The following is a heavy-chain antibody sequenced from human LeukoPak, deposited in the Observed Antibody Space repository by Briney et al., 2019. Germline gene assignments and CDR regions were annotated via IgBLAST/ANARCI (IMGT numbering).Heavy chain of an antibody. V-gene: IGHV3-21*05. CDR1: GFTFSNDG. J-gene: IGHJ4*02. CDR2: INSRSSDI. Sequence: GGSLRLSCAASGFTFSNDGMSWVRQAPGKRPEWISYINSRSSDIHYADSVKGRFTISRDNSKNTLYLQMNSLRPEDTAVYYCARGLAYYYDSTAYFLDYWGQGTLVTVSS. CDR3: ARGLAYYYDSTAYFLDY. D-gene: IGHD3-22*01.